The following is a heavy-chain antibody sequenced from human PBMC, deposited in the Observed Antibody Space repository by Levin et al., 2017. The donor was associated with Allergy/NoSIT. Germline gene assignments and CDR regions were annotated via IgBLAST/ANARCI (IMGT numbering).Heavy chain of an antibody. Sequence: PGGSLRLSCAASGFTFSNASMSWVRQAPGKGLEWVGRIKSKTDGGTTDHAAPVKGRFTISRDDSKNTLYLQMNSLKTEDTAVYYCSTVAGSVARYFDYWGQGTLVTVSS. CDR2: IKSKTDGGTT. V-gene: IGHV3-15*01. CDR1: GFTFSNAS. J-gene: IGHJ4*02. D-gene: IGHD6-19*01. CDR3: STVAGSVARYFDY.